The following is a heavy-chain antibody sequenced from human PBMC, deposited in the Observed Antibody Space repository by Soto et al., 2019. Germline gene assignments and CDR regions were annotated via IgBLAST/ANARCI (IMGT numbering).Heavy chain of an antibody. CDR1: GGSISSGSYY. J-gene: IGHJ6*02. Sequence: TSETLSLTCAVSGGSISSGSYYWTWIRQHPGKGLEWIGYIYYSGTTYYNPSLRSRIAISLDTSQNHSSLKLSSVTAADTAMYFCARDSGLDRPGYYYGMDVWGQGTTVTVSS. CDR3: ARDSGLDRPGYYYGMDV. CDR2: IYYSGTT. V-gene: IGHV4-31*11. D-gene: IGHD3-10*01.